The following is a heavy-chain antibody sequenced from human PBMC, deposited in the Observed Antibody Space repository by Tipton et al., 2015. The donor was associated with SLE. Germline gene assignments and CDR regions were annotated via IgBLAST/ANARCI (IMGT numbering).Heavy chain of an antibody. CDR3: ATDSAAGFDY. J-gene: IGHJ4*02. CDR1: GGTISSGSYY. V-gene: IGHV4-61*10. CDR2: IYYSGST. D-gene: IGHD6-13*01. Sequence: TLSLTCTVSGGTISSGSYYWSWIRQPAGKGLEWIGYIYYSGSTNYNPSLKSRVTISVDTSKNQFSLKLSSVTAADTAVYYCATDSAAGFDYWGQGTLVTVSS.